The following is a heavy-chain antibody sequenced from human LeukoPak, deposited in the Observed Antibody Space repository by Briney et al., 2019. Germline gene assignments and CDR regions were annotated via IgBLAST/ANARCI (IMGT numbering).Heavy chain of an antibody. J-gene: IGHJ6*02. CDR2: ISYDGSNK. CDR1: GFTFSSYA. Sequence: QPGRSLRLSCAASGFTFSSYAMHWVRQAPGKGLEWVAVISYDGSNKYYADSVKGRFTISRDNSKNTLYLQMNSLRAEDTAVYYCAREDIVVVTASNSVYYYYGMDVWGQGTTVTVSS. CDR3: AREDIVVVTASNSVYYYYGMDV. D-gene: IGHD2-21*02. V-gene: IGHV3-30-3*01.